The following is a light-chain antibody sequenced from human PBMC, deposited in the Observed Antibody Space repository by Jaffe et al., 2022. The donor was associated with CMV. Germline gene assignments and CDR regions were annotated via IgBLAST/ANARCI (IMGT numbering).Light chain of an antibody. Sequence: DIVMTQSPLSLPVTPGEPASISCRSSQSLLHSNAYNYLDWYLQKPGQSPQLLIYLGSSRASGVPDRFSGSGSGTDFTLKISRVEAEDVGIYYCMQTLEIPWAFGQGTKVEIK. CDR3: MQTLEIPWA. J-gene: IGKJ1*01. CDR1: QSLLHSNAYNY. V-gene: IGKV2-28*01. CDR2: LGS.